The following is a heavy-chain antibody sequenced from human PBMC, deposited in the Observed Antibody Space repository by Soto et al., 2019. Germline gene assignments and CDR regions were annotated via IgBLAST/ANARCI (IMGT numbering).Heavy chain of an antibody. Sequence: VVALRLSCSASGVTFSSYGSSWVRHAPGKGLEWVSAISTSGGSTYYADSVKGRFTISRDNSKNTLYLQMNSLRAEDTAVYYCAKDGPYGSGSHNWFDPWGQGTLVTVYS. J-gene: IGHJ5*02. V-gene: IGHV3-23*01. D-gene: IGHD3-10*01. CDR2: ISTSGGST. CDR3: AKDGPYGSGSHNWFDP. CDR1: GVTFSSYG.